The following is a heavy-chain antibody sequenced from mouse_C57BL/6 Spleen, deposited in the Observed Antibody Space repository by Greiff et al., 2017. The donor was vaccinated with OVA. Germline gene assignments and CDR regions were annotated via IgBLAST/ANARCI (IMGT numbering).Heavy chain of an antibody. D-gene: IGHD2-1*01. CDR3: ARGSCNSCFDY. V-gene: IGHV1-9*01. CDR2: ILPGSGST. J-gene: IGHJ2*01. Sequence: VQLQQSGAELMKPGASVKLSCKATGYTFTGYWIEWVKQRPGHGLEWIGEILPGSGSTNYNEKFKSKATLTVDTSSSTAYMQLSSLTSEDAAVYYCARGSCNSCFDYWGQGTTLTVSS. CDR1: GYTFTGYW.